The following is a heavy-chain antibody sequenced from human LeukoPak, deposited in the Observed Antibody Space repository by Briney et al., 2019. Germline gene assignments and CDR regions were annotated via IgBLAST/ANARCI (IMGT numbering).Heavy chain of an antibody. V-gene: IGHV3-48*02. CDR3: ASKFGY. CDR1: GFSFSSYA. Sequence: PGGSLRRSCAASGFSFSSYAMSWVRQAPGKGLEWVSHISSSSGTIYYADSVKGRFTISRDNAKNSLYLQMNSLRDEDTAVYYCASKFGYWGQGTLVTVSP. J-gene: IGHJ4*02. CDR2: ISSSSGTI.